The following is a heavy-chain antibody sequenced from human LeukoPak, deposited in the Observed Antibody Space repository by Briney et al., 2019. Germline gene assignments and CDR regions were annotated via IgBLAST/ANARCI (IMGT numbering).Heavy chain of an antibody. D-gene: IGHD6-13*01. Sequence: PPGGSLRLSCAGSGFTFSSYWMSWVRQAPGKGLEWVSNIKQDASKKYYVDSVRGRFTISRDNAKNSLYLQMNSLRAEDTAVYYCARERGMFDYWGQGTLVTVSS. CDR3: ARERGMFDY. CDR1: GFTFSSYW. J-gene: IGHJ4*02. V-gene: IGHV3-7*03. CDR2: IKQDASKK.